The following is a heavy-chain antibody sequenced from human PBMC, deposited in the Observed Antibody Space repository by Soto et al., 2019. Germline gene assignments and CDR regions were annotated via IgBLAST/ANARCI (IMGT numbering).Heavy chain of an antibody. CDR3: AKVRGGYVFWYYFDY. CDR2: ISGSGGST. J-gene: IGHJ4*02. D-gene: IGHD5-12*01. Sequence: GGSLRLSCAASGFTFSSYAMSWVRQAPGKGLEWVSAISGSGGSTYYADSVKGRFTISRDNSKNTLYLQMNSLRAEDTAVYYCAKVRGGYVFWYYFDYWGQGTLVTVSS. CDR1: GFTFSSYA. V-gene: IGHV3-23*01.